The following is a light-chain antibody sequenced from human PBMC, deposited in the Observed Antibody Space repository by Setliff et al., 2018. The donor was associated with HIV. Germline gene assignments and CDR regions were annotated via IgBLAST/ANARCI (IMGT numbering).Light chain of an antibody. CDR2: EVS. Sequence: SVLTQPASVSGSPGQSITISCTGTSSDVGGYNSVSWYQQRPGKAPKLMIYEVSNRPSGVSNRFSGSKSGNTASLTISGLQAEDEADYFCSSYTSSSTYVFGTGTKVTVL. CDR3: SSYTSSSTYV. CDR1: SSDVGGYNS. V-gene: IGLV2-14*01. J-gene: IGLJ1*01.